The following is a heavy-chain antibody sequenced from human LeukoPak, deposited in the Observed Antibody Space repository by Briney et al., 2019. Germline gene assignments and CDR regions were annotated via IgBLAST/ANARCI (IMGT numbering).Heavy chain of an antibody. CDR1: GYTFTSYA. CDR2: INAGNGNT. Sequence: ASVKVSCKASGYTFTSYAMHWVRQAPGQRLEWMGWINAGNGNTKYSQKFQGRVTITRDISASTAYMELSSLRSEDTAVYFCARDSELEWGDNWFDPWGQGTLVTVSS. V-gene: IGHV1-3*01. D-gene: IGHD1-26*01. CDR3: ARDSELEWGDNWFDP. J-gene: IGHJ5*02.